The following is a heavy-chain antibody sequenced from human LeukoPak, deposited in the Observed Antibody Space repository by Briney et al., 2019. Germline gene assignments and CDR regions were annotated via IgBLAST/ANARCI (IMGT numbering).Heavy chain of an antibody. D-gene: IGHD6-13*01. CDR2: ISYRTSHI. J-gene: IGHJ4*02. CDR1: GFTFSDCD. Sequence: PGGSLRLSCTASGFTFSDCDMNWFRHAPGKGLEWVSSISYRTSHIYYADSVKGRFTISRDNAKDSLYLQMDSLRAEDTAVYFCGRAFPPLRTAAAGDYWGQGTLVTVSS. V-gene: IGHV3-21*01. CDR3: GRAFPPLRTAAAGDY.